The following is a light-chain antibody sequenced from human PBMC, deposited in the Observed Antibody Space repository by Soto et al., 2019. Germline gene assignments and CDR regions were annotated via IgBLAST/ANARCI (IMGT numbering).Light chain of an antibody. Sequence: ETVLTQSPGTLYFSPGERATLSCRASQSVGNSHVAGYQQRRGLPPRLLIYDASTRATAIPARFSSSGSETEFTLTISSLQSEDSAVYYCQQYNNWPPWTFGQGTKVDIK. CDR2: DAS. CDR1: QSVGNS. CDR3: QQYNNWPPWT. J-gene: IGKJ1*01. V-gene: IGKV3-15*01.